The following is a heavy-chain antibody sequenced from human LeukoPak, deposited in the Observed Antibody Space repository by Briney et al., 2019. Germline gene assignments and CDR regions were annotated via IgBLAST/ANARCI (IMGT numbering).Heavy chain of an antibody. Sequence: PSETLSLTCTVSGSSISSYYWSWIRQPPGKGLEWIGYIYYSGSTNYNPSLKSRVTISVDTSKNQFSLKLSSVTAADTAVYYCASRLSDDAFDIWGQGTMVTASS. V-gene: IGHV4-59*08. CDR1: GSSISSYY. D-gene: IGHD6-25*01. CDR2: IYYSGST. J-gene: IGHJ3*02. CDR3: ASRLSDDAFDI.